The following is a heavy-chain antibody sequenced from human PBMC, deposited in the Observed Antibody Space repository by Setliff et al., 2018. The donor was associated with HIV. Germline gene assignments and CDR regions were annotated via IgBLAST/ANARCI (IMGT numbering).Heavy chain of an antibody. CDR1: GFTFSTYS. CDR2: INHRGST. Sequence: PGGSLRLSCEASGFTFSTYSMNWVRQAPGKGLEWIGEINHRGSTNYNPSLKSRVTVSVDTSKNQFSLKLSSVTAADTAVYYCARSLGGIWKGYFDYWGQGTLVTVSS. D-gene: IGHD2-15*01. CDR3: ARSLGGIWKGYFDY. J-gene: IGHJ4*02. V-gene: IGHV4-34*01.